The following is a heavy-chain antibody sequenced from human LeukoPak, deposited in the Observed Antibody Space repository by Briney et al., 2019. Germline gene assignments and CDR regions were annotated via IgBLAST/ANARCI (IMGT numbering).Heavy chain of an antibody. CDR3: TRDFDFSSAI. CDR2: ISGSGGST. CDR1: GFTFSSYA. J-gene: IGHJ4*02. D-gene: IGHD3-3*01. Sequence: GGSLRLSCAASGFTFSSYAMSWVRQAPGKGLGWVSAISGSGGSTYYADSVKGRFTISRDNSKNTLYLQMNSLRAEDTAVYYCTRDFDFSSAIWGQGTLVTVSS. V-gene: IGHV3-23*01.